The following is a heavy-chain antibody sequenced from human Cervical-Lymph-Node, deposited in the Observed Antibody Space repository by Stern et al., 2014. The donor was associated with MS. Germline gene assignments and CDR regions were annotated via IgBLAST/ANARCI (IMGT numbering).Heavy chain of an antibody. CDR2: ISKDASKI. CDR3: ATITTPNDY. J-gene: IGHJ4*02. D-gene: IGHD1-1*01. CDR1: GFSFSSFA. V-gene: IGHV3-30*04. Sequence: VQLLESGGGVVQPGSSLRLSCAASGFSFSSFAMHWVRQAPGKGLEWLSKISKDASKIDYAGSVEGRITVSRDNSKNTVFLQLNSLRPEDTAIYYCATITTPNDYWGQGTLVTVSS.